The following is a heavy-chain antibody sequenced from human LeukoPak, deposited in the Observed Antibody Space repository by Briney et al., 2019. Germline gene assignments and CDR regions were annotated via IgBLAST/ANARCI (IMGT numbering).Heavy chain of an antibody. J-gene: IGHJ4*02. CDR2: VKEDGTTK. D-gene: IGHD2-15*01. Sequence: PGGSLRLSCAASGFNFINYWMSWVRQAPGKGLEWVANVKEDGTTKQYVDSVKGRFTISRDNAKNSLHPQMDSLRAEDTAVYYCVSQEVVPHWGQGTLVSVSS. V-gene: IGHV3-7*01. CDR1: GFNFINYW. CDR3: VSQEVVPH.